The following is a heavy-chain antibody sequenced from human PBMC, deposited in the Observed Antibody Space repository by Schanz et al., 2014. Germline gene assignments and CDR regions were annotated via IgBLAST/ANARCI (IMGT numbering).Heavy chain of an antibody. D-gene: IGHD1-26*01. CDR3: VTWSTTYLYQDY. J-gene: IGHJ4*02. CDR2: IDADGNST. Sequence: EVRLVESGGGLIQPGGSLRLSCVASGFTVSSNYMSWVRQAPGKGLEWVSRIDADGNSTSYADSVKGRFTISRDNSKNTLSLQMDDLRGDDTAMYYCVTWSTTYLYQDYWGQGTLVSVSA. V-gene: IGHV3-53*01. CDR1: GFTVSSNY.